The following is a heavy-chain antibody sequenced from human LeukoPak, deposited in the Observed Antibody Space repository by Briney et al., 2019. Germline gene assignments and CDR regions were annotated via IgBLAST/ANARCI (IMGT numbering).Heavy chain of an antibody. V-gene: IGHV5-51*01. D-gene: IGHD6-13*01. Sequence: GESLKISCKGSGYSFTSFWIGWVRQMPGKGLEWMGIIYPGDSDTRYSPSFQGQVTISADKSISTAYLQWSSLKASDTGMYYCARSVASSSWYSFDYWGQGTLVTVSS. CDR3: ARSVASSSWYSFDY. J-gene: IGHJ4*02. CDR2: IYPGDSDT. CDR1: GYSFTSFW.